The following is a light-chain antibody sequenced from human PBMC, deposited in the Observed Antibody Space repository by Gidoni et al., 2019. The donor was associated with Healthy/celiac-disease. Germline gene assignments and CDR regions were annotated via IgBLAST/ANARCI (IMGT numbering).Light chain of an antibody. CDR1: QSISSW. V-gene: IGKV1-5*03. CDR2: KAS. J-gene: IGKJ1*01. CDR3: QQYNSYST. Sequence: DIQMTQSPSTLSASVGDRVTITCRASQSISSWLAWYQQKPRKAPKRLIYKASSLESGVPSRFSGSGSGTEFTLTISSLQPDDFATYYCQQYNSYSTFGQGTKVEIK.